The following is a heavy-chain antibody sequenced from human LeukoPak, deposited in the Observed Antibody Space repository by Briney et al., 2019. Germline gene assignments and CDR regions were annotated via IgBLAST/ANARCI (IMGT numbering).Heavy chain of an antibody. CDR2: IYTSGST. D-gene: IGHD4-17*01. Sequence: ASETLSLTCTVSGGYISSGGYYWSWIRQPAGKGLEYIGRIYTSGSTNYNPSLKSRVTMSVDTSKSQFSLKLSSVTAADTAVYYCARGPTTVTRAFDYWGQGTLVTVSS. CDR3: ARGPTTVTRAFDY. V-gene: IGHV4-61*02. CDR1: GGYISSGGYY. J-gene: IGHJ4*02.